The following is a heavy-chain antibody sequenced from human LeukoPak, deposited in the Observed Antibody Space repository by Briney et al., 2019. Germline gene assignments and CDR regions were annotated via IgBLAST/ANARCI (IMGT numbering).Heavy chain of an antibody. D-gene: IGHD6-6*01. J-gene: IGHJ4*02. V-gene: IGHV4-39*07. Sequence: PSETLSLTCTVSGGSISSNSYYWGWIRQPPGKGLQWIGSIYYSGSTYYNPSLKSRVTISVDTSKNQFSLKLSSVTAADTAVYYCAVAARGYWGQGTLVTVSS. CDR2: IYYSGST. CDR3: AVAARGY. CDR1: GGSISSNSYY.